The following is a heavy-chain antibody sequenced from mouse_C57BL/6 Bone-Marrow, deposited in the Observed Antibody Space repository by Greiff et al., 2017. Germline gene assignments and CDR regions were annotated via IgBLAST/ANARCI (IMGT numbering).Heavy chain of an antibody. CDR2: IWWDDDK. Sequence: VTLKESGPGILQPSQTLRLTCSFSGFSLSTFGMGVGWIRQPSGKGLEWLAHIWWDDDKYYNPALKSRLTISKDTSKNQVFLKMANVDTADTATYYCARILIYYYGSSYEFAYWGQGTLVTVSA. V-gene: IGHV8-8*01. CDR1: GFSLSTFGMG. J-gene: IGHJ3*01. D-gene: IGHD1-1*01. CDR3: ARILIYYYGSSYEFAY.